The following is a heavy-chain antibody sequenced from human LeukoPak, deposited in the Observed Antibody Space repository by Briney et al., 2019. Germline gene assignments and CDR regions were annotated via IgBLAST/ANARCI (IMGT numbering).Heavy chain of an antibody. CDR2: INPNSGGT. J-gene: IGHJ4*02. D-gene: IGHD2-21*02. V-gene: IGHV1-2*02. CDR3: ARVPQVTGWPPEDDY. CDR1: GYTFTGYY. Sequence: ASVKVSCKASGYTFTGYYMHWVRQAPGQGLEWMGWINPNSGGTNYAQKFQGRVTMTRDTSISTAYMELSRLRSDDTAVYYCARVPQVTGWPPEDDYWGQGTLVTVSS.